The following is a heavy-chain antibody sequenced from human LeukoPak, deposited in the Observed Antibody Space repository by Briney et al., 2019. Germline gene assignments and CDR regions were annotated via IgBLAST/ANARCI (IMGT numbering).Heavy chain of an antibody. CDR1: GYTFTSYD. CDR2: MNPNSGNT. J-gene: IGHJ3*02. CDR3: ARGAPSGYGKWQLGPYDAFDI. D-gene: IGHD5-12*01. Sequence: ASVKVSCKASGYTFTSYDINRVRQATGQGLEWMGWMNPNSGNTGYAQKFQGRVTMTRNTSISTAYMELSSLRSEDTAVYYCARGAPSGYGKWQLGPYDAFDIWGQGTMVTVSS. V-gene: IGHV1-8*01.